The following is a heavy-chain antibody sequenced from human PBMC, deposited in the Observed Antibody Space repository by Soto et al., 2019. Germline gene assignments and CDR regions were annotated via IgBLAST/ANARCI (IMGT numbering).Heavy chain of an antibody. D-gene: IGHD2-2*01. CDR2: IYYSGST. CDR1: GGSISSYY. CDR3: ARSLVVVPAAKDWFDP. Sequence: SETLSLTCTVSGGSISSYYWSWIRQPPGKGLEWIGYIYYSGSTNYNPSLKSRVTISVDTSKNQFSLKLSSVTAADTAVYYCARSLVVVPAAKDWFDPWAQGTLVPVSS. J-gene: IGHJ5*02. V-gene: IGHV4-59*01.